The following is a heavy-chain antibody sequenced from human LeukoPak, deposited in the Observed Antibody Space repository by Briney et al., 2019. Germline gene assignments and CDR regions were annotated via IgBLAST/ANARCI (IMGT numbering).Heavy chain of an antibody. CDR3: AKGNTGEYYDTYFDS. D-gene: IGHD7-27*01. CDR2: INWSGDTT. V-gene: IGHV3-43*01. CDR1: GFTFDDYT. J-gene: IGHJ4*02. Sequence: PGGSLRLSCAASGFTFDDYTMHWVRHAPGKGLEWVSLINWSGDTTYYADSVKGRFTISRDNSRNSLYLQMNSLRSEDTAFYYCAKGNTGEYYDTYFDSWGQGTLVAVSS.